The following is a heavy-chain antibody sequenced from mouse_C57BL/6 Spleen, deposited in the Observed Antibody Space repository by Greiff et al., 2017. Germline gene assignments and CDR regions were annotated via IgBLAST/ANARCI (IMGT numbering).Heavy chain of an antibody. J-gene: IGHJ1*03. CDR2: INYDGSST. CDR1: GFTFSDYY. V-gene: IGHV5-16*01. D-gene: IGHD1-1*01. Sequence: EVNLVESEGGLVQPGSSMKLSCTASGFTFSDYYMAWVRQVPEKGLEWVANINYDGSSTYYLDSLKSRFIISRDNAKNILYLQMSSLKSEDTATYYCARVYYYGSSWYFDVWGTGTTVTVSS. CDR3: ARVYYYGSSWYFDV.